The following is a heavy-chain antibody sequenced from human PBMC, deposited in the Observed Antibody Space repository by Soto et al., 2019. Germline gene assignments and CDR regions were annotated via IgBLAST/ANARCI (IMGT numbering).Heavy chain of an antibody. J-gene: IGHJ6*02. CDR1: GGSISSYY. Sequence: SETLSLTCTVSGGSISSYYWSWIRQPPGKGLEWIGYIYYRGSTNYNPSLKSRVTISVDTSKNQFSLKLSSVTAADTAVYYCARGRDDFWSGYYYYYGMDVWGQGTTVTVSS. CDR3: ARGRDDFWSGYYYYYGMDV. D-gene: IGHD3-3*01. CDR2: IYYRGST. V-gene: IGHV4-59*01.